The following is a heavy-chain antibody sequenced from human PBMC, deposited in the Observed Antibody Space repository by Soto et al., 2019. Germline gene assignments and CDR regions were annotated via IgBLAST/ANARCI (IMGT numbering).Heavy chain of an antibody. J-gene: IGHJ4*02. D-gene: IGHD3-22*01. V-gene: IGHV3-30*18. CDR2: ISYDGSNK. CDR3: AKDSLGSGYPAPADY. Sequence: GGSLRLSCAASGFTFSSYCMHWVRQAPGKGLEWVAVISYDGSNKYYADSVKGRFTISRDNSKTTLYLQMNSLRAEDTAVYYCAKDSLGSGYPAPADYWGQGNPVNVCS. CDR1: GFTFSSYC.